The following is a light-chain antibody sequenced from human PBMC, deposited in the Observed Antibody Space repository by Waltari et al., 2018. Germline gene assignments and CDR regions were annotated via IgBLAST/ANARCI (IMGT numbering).Light chain of an antibody. CDR2: GAS. V-gene: IGKV3-20*01. Sequence: SCRASQSVGRYLAWYQQNPGQAPRLLIYGASTRATGIPDRFSGSGSGTDFSLIISRLEPEDFAVYFCQKYEALPATFGQGTKVEIK. CDR1: QSVGRY. J-gene: IGKJ1*01. CDR3: QKYEALPAT.